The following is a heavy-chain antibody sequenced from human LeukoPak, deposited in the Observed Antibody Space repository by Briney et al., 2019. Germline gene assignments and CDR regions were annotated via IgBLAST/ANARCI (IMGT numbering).Heavy chain of an antibody. CDR1: GFTFTSYW. J-gene: IGHJ4*02. CDR3: ARDATRGGDNDY. D-gene: IGHD2-21*02. V-gene: IGHV3-7*01. CDR2: INEDGSYK. Sequence: PGGSLRLSCAVSGFTFTSYWISWVRQAPGKGLEWVANINEDGSYKFHADSVKGRLTISRDNAKNSLYLQMNSLRADDTAVYYCARDATRGGDNDYWGQGTRVIVSS.